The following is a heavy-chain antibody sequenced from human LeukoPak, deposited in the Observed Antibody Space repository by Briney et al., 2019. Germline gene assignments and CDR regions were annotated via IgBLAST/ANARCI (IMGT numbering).Heavy chain of an antibody. J-gene: IGHJ4*02. CDR3: ARGIAARGVLYYFDY. Sequence: PSETLSLTCAVYGGSFSGYYWSWIRQPPGKGLEWIGEINHSGSTNYNPSLKSRVTISVDTSKNQFSLKLSSVTAADTAVYYCARGIAARGVLYYFDYWGQGTLVTVSS. V-gene: IGHV4-34*01. CDR1: GGSFSGYY. D-gene: IGHD6-6*01. CDR2: INHSGST.